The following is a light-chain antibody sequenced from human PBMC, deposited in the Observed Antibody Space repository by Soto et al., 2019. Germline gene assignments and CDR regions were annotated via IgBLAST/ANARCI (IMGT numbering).Light chain of an antibody. Sequence: DIQVTHSPSTLSSSVVYRVTVTCRXSQSISSWLAWYQQKPGKAPKLLIYDASSLESGVPSTFSGSGSGTEFSLTISNLRPDDFATYYCQQYDGYSPQTFGQGTKVDIK. CDR2: DAS. CDR3: QQYDGYSPQT. V-gene: IGKV1-5*01. J-gene: IGKJ1*01. CDR1: QSISSW.